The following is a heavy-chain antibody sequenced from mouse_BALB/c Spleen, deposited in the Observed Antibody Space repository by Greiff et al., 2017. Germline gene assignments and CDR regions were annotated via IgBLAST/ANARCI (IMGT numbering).Heavy chain of an antibody. CDR3: AREYYYGMDY. V-gene: IGHV2-2*02. Sequence: VKLVESGPGLVQPSQSLSITCTVSGFSLTSYGVHWVRQSPGKGLEWLGVIWSGGSTDYNAALISRLSISKDNSKSQVIFKMNSLQANDKAIYYCAREYYYGMDYWGQGTSVTVSS. J-gene: IGHJ4*01. CDR1: GFSLTSYG. CDR2: IWSGGST.